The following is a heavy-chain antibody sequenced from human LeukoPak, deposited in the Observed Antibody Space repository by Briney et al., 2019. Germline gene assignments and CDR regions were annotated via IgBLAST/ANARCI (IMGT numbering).Heavy chain of an antibody. CDR2: IIPIFGTA. CDR3: ARDLDYYGSKCFDP. V-gene: IGHV1-69*13. Sequence: SVKVSCKASGGTFSSYAISWVRQAPGQGLEWMGGIIPIFGTANYAQKFQGRVTITADESTSTAYMELSSLRSEDTAVYYCARDLDYYGSKCFDPWGQGTLVTVSS. J-gene: IGHJ5*02. CDR1: GGTFSSYA. D-gene: IGHD3-10*01.